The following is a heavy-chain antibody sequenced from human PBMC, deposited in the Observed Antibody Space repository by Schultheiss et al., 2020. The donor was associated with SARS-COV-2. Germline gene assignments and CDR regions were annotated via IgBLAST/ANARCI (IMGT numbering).Heavy chain of an antibody. V-gene: IGHV1-69*13. J-gene: IGHJ5*02. D-gene: IGHD3-10*01. Sequence: SVKVSCKASGGPFSSYAISWVRQAPGQGLEWMGGIIPIFGTANYAQKFQGRVTITADESTSTAYMELSSLRSEDTAVYYCARGLLLWFGESNRGGWFDPWGQGTLVTVSS. CDR1: GGPFSSYA. CDR2: IIPIFGTA. CDR3: ARGLLLWFGESNRGGWFDP.